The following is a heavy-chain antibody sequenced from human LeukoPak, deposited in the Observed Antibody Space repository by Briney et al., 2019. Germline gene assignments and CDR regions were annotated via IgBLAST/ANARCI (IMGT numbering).Heavy chain of an antibody. J-gene: IGHJ4*02. D-gene: IGHD5-12*01. CDR1: GYTFTGYY. V-gene: IGHV1-2*02. CDR3: AREYSGYDCDY. Sequence: ASVKVSCKASGYTFTGYYMHWVRQAPGQGLEWMGWINPNSGGTNYAQKFQGRVTMTRDMSTSTVYMELSSLRSEDTAVYYCAREYSGYDCDYWGQGTLVTVSS. CDR2: INPNSGGT.